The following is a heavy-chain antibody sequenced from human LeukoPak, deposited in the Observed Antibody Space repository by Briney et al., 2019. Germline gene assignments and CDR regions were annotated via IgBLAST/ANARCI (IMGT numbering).Heavy chain of an antibody. J-gene: IGHJ4*02. CDR1: GFTFSSYS. D-gene: IGHD6-13*01. CDR3: AEDLVAAAGTDY. Sequence: GSLRLSCAASGFTFSSYSMNWVRQAPGKGLEWVSAISGSGGSTYYADSVKGRFTISRDNSKNTLYLQMNSLRAEDTAVYYCAEDLVAAAGTDYWGQGTLVTVSS. V-gene: IGHV3-23*01. CDR2: ISGSGGST.